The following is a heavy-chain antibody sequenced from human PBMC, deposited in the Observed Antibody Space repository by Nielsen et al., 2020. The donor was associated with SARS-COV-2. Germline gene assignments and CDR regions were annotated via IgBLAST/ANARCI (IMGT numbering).Heavy chain of an antibody. CDR3: ARGRVLGAAAVSFFQH. D-gene: IGHD6-13*01. CDR2: INHSGST. V-gene: IGHV4-34*01. CDR1: GGSFSGYY. Sequence: SETLSLTCAVYGGSFSGYYWSWIRQPPGKGLEWIGEINHSGSTNYNPSLKSRATISVDTSKNQFSLKLSSVTAADTAVYYCARGRVLGAAAVSFFQHWGQGTLVTVSS. J-gene: IGHJ1*01.